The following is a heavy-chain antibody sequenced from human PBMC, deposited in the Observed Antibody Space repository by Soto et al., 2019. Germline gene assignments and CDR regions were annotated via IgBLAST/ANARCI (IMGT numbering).Heavy chain of an antibody. D-gene: IGHD3-3*01. CDR3: ASGLSGAIFGVVPHSPKYYFGY. Sequence: ASVKVSCKASGGTFSSYAISWVRQAPGQGLEWMGGIIPIFGTANYAQKFQGRVTITADESTSTAYMDLSSLRSEDTAVYYCASGLSGAIFGVVPHSPKYYFGYWGQGTLVTVSS. CDR2: IIPIFGTA. J-gene: IGHJ4*02. V-gene: IGHV1-69*13. CDR1: GGTFSSYA.